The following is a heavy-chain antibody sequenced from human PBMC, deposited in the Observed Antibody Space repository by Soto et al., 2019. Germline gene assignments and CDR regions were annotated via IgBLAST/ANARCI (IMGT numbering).Heavy chain of an antibody. D-gene: IGHD3-3*01. CDR2: ISYDGSNK. CDR1: GFTFSGYG. J-gene: IGHJ4*02. Sequence: GGSLRLSCAASGFTFSGYGMHWVRQAPGKGLEWVAVISYDGSNKYYADSVKGRFTISRDNSKNTLYLQMNSLRAEDTAVYYCAKDKERGGYDSDFDSWGEGTLVTVSS. CDR3: AKDKERGGYDSDFDS. V-gene: IGHV3-30*18.